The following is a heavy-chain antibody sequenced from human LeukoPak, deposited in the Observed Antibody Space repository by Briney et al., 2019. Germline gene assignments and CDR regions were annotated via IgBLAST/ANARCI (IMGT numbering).Heavy chain of an antibody. J-gene: IGHJ4*02. CDR2: ITGEGDIT. V-gene: IGHV3-43*02. D-gene: IGHD4-17*01. Sequence: PGGSLRLSCAASGFTFGAYAMHWVRQPPGKGLEWLSLITGEGDITYHAYSVKGVTTTSRANNENSPYLQMYCLTTDTTAFYYCAKDIPAGDYVFDSWGQRTLVIVS. CDR1: GFTFGAYA. CDR3: AKDIPAGDYVFDS.